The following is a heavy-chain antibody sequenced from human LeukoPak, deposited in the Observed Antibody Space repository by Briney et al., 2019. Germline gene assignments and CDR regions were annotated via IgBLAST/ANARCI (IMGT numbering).Heavy chain of an antibody. CDR3: ARDFLSITMVRGALNYYYYYYMDV. CDR1: GYTFTSYG. J-gene: IGHJ6*03. V-gene: IGHV1-18*01. Sequence: ASVKVSCKASGYTFTSYGISRVRQAPGQGLEWMGWISAYNGNTNYAQKLQGRVTMTTDTSTSTAYMELRSLRSDDTAVYYCARDFLSITMVRGALNYYYYYYMDVWGKGTTVTVSS. CDR2: ISAYNGNT. D-gene: IGHD3-10*01.